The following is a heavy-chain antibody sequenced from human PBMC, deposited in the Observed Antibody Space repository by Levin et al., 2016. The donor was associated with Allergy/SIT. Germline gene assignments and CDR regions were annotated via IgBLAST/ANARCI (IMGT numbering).Heavy chain of an antibody. Sequence: WIRQSPSRGLEWLGRTYYRSKWYNDYAVSVKSRITINPDTSKNQFSLQLNSVTPEDTAVYYCARENSSGYCSGGSCYSKYDAFDIWGQGTMVTVSS. V-gene: IGHV6-1*01. CDR3: ARENSSGYCSGGSCYSKYDAFDI. D-gene: IGHD2-15*01. J-gene: IGHJ3*02. CDR2: TYYRSKWYN.